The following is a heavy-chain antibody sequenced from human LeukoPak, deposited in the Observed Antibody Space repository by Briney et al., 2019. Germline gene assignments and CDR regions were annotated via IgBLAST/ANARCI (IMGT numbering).Heavy chain of an antibody. CDR1: GFNFRSYT. Sequence: GGTLRLSCVASGFNFRSYTMHWVRQAPGKGLEWVSCITTSSSFKYYADSVKGRFSISRDDAKNSLYLQMNTVRAEDTAMYFCARDDYTDFVIEYWGQGTPVSVSS. CDR2: ITTSSSFK. V-gene: IGHV3-21*04. J-gene: IGHJ4*02. D-gene: IGHD3-16*01. CDR3: ARDDYTDFVIEY.